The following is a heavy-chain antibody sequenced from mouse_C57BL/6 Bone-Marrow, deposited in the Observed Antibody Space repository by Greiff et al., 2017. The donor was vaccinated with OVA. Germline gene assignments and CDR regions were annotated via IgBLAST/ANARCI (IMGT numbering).Heavy chain of an antibody. CDR3: ARGFTTVVDPNV. J-gene: IGHJ1*03. CDR2: IYPGDGDT. CDR1: GYAFSSSW. Sequence: QVQLQQSGPELVKPGASVKISCKASGYAFSSSWMNWVKQRPGKGLEWIGRIYPGDGDTNYNGKFKGKATLTADKSSSTAYMQLSSLTSEDSAVYFCARGFTTVVDPNVWGTGTTVTVSS. V-gene: IGHV1-82*01. D-gene: IGHD1-1*01.